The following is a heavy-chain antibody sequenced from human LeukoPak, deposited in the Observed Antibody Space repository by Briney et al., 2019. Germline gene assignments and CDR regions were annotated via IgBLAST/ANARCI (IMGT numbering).Heavy chain of an antibody. V-gene: IGHV3-64*01. CDR3: ARDTDGSGWSFDY. CDR1: GFTFSSYA. Sequence: GGSLRLSCAASGFTFSSYAMHWVRQAPGKGLEYVSAITNNGGTTYYANSVKGRFTISRDNSKNTLFLQMGGLRPEDMAVYYCARDTDGSGWSFDYWGQGTLVTVSS. D-gene: IGHD6-19*01. J-gene: IGHJ4*02. CDR2: ITNNGGTT.